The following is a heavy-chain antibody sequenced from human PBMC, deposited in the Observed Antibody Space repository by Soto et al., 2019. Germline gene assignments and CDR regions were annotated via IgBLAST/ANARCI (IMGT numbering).Heavy chain of an antibody. CDR2: IIPTVGTA. D-gene: IGHD1-26*01. Sequence: ASVKVSCKDSGGTFSSYSISWVRQAPGQGLEWMGGIIPTVGTANHPQTFQGRDTITADESTSTAYMELSNLRADDTAVDYCSGGRPLVGATSPFDPWGQGTLVTVSS. CDR3: SGGRPLVGATSPFDP. J-gene: IGHJ5*02. V-gene: IGHV1-69*13. CDR1: GGTFSSYS.